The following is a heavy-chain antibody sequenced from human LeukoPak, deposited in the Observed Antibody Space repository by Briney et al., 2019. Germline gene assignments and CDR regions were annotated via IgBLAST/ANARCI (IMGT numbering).Heavy chain of an antibody. J-gene: IGHJ6*03. CDR3: ARAPHCSSTSCYYYYYYYMDV. CDR2: INPSGGST. CDR1: GYTFTSYY. D-gene: IGHD2-2*01. Sequence: ASVKVSCTASGYTFTSYYMHWVRQAPGQGLEWMGLINPSGGSTSYAQKFQGRVTMTRDMSTSTVYMELSSLRSEDTAVYYCARAPHCSSTSCYYYYYYYMDVWGKGTTVTVSS. V-gene: IGHV1-46*01.